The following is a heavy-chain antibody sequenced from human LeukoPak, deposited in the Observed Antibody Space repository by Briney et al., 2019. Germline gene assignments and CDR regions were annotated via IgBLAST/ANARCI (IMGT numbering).Heavy chain of an antibody. CDR2: ISWSGDRM. J-gene: IGHJ4*02. V-gene: IGHV3-9*01. CDR3: AKDLGGSATTV. D-gene: IGHD2-2*01. CDR1: GFTFEDHV. Sequence: GGSLRLSCAASGFTFEDHVMHWVRQAPGKGLEWVSSISWSGDRMGYADAVEGRFTISRDNAKNSLFLQMNSLRVEDTALYYCAKDLGGSATTVWGQGTLVTVSS.